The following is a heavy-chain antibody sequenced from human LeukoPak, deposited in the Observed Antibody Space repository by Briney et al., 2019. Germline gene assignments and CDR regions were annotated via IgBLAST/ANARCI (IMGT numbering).Heavy chain of an antibody. CDR3: ARLGDSSP. CDR2: ISYDGSNK. CDR1: GFTFSNYA. Sequence: GRSLRLSCAASGFTFSNYAMHWVRQAPGKGLEWVAVISYDGSNKYYTDSVKGRFTISRDNSMNTLYLQMNSLRAEDTAVYYCARLGDSSPWGQGTLVTVSS. J-gene: IGHJ5*02. D-gene: IGHD3-16*01. V-gene: IGHV3-30*04.